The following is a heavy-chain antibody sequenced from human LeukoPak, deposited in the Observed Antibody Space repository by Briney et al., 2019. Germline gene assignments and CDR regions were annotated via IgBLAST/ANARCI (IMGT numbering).Heavy chain of an antibody. CDR3: ARESTGLAYYDSSGLDY. CDR2: ISYDGSNK. CDR1: GFTFSSYA. D-gene: IGHD3-22*01. Sequence: PGGSLRLSCAASGFTFSSYAMSWVRQAPGKGLEWVAVISYDGSNKYYADSVKGRFTISRDNSKNTLYLQMNSLGAEDTAVYYCARESTGLAYYDSSGLDYWGQGTLVTVSS. J-gene: IGHJ4*02. V-gene: IGHV3-30-3*01.